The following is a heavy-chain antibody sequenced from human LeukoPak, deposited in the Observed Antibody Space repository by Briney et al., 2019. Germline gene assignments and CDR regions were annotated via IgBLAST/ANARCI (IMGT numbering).Heavy chain of an antibody. CDR3: AREFYGSGSNAPYYYYYGMDV. CDR1: GGSISSGGYY. V-gene: IGHV4-30-4*08. J-gene: IGHJ6*02. CDR2: VFYSGSA. D-gene: IGHD3-10*01. Sequence: SETLSLTCTVSGGSISSGGYYWSWIRQHPGKGLEWIGYVFYSGSAYYNPSLKSRLIISVDTSKNQFSLKLSSVTAADTAVYYCAREFYGSGSNAPYYYYYGMDVWGRGTTVTVSS.